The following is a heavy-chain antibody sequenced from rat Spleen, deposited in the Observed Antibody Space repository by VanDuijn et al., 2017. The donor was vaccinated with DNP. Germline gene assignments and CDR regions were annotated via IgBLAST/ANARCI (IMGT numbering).Heavy chain of an antibody. D-gene: IGHD1-12*02. CDR3: ARDGTN. CDR2: ISSGGNT. CDR1: GSSLTPNG. J-gene: IGHJ2*01. Sequence: QVQLKESGPGLVQPSQTLFPPCTVSGSSLTPNGVSGFRQPPGKGLEWIAAISSGGNTYFNSALKSRLSISRDTSKSQVFLKMNSLQTEDTAIYFCARDGTNWGQGVMVTVSS. V-gene: IGHV2S12*01.